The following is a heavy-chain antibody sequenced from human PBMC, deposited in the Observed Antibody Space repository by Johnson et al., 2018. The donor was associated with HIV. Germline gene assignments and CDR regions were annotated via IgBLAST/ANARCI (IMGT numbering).Heavy chain of an antibody. D-gene: IGHD2-15*01. CDR2: IKTDGSNT. CDR1: GFTFGGEW. J-gene: IGHJ3*02. Sequence: VQLVESGGGLVQPGGSLRLSCVASGFTFGGEWMHWVRQAPGQGLVWVSRIKTDGSNTTYTDSVKGRFTISRDNAKNTLYLQMNSLRAEDTAVYYCARGGYCRGGSCYPYDAFDIWGQGTMVNVSS. V-gene: IGHV3-74*02. CDR3: ARGGYCRGGSCYPYDAFDI.